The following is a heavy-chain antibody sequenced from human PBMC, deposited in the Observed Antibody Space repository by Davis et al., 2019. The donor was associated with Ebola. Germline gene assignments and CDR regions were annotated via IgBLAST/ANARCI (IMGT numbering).Heavy chain of an antibody. CDR1: GFTFSGSA. V-gene: IGHV3-73*01. D-gene: IGHD5-24*01. Sequence: GESLKISCAASGFTFSGSAMHWVRQASGKGLEWVGRIRSKANSYATAYAASVKGRFTISRDDSKNTAYLQMNSLKTEDTAVYYCARGGRDGYINWGQGTLVTVSS. CDR3: ARGGRDGYIN. J-gene: IGHJ4*02. CDR2: IRSKANSYAT.